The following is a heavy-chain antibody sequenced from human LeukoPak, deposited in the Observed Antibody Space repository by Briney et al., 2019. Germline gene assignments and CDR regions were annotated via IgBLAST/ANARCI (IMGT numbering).Heavy chain of an antibody. CDR2: ISAYNGNT. D-gene: IGHD3-10*01. V-gene: IGHV1-18*01. Sequence: ASVKVSCKASGYTFTSYGISWVRQAPGQGLEWMGWISAYNGNTNYAQKLQGRVTMTRNTSISTAYMELSSLRSEDTAVYYCANSMVRGAGYYYGMDVWGQGTTVTVSS. J-gene: IGHJ6*02. CDR3: ANSMVRGAGYYYGMDV. CDR1: GYTFTSYG.